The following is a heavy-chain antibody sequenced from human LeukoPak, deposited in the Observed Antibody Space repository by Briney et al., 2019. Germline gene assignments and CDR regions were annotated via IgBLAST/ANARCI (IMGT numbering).Heavy chain of an antibody. J-gene: IGHJ4*01. CDR2: ISGDGSVT. CDR3: ARYSSSSGGASYYLDY. CDR1: GFTLRNYW. D-gene: IGHD6-6*01. V-gene: IGHV3-74*01. Sequence: GGSLRLSCTASGFTLRNYWMQWVRQVPGKRLVWVSRISGDGSVTNYADSVQGRFTISRDNAKNILYLQINNLRSEDTAVYYCARYSSSSGGASYYLDYWGHGTLITVSS.